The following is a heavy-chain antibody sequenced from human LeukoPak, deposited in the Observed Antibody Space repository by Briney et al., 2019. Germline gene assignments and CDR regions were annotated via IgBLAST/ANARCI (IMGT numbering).Heavy chain of an antibody. Sequence: PSETLSLTCTVSGGSISSSRYYWGWIRQPPGKGLEWIGYIYYSGSTNYNPSLKSRVTISVDTSKNQFSLKLSSVTAADTAVYYCARVGAAAGHAFDYWGQGTLVTVSS. D-gene: IGHD6-13*01. J-gene: IGHJ4*02. CDR1: GGSISSSRYY. V-gene: IGHV4-61*05. CDR3: ARVGAAAGHAFDY. CDR2: IYYSGST.